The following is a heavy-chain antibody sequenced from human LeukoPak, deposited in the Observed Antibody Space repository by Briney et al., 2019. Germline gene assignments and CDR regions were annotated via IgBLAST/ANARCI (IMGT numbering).Heavy chain of an antibody. CDR3: AKDYDFWSGYHITPFDY. CDR1: GFTFSSYA. CDR2: ISGSGGST. J-gene: IGHJ4*02. D-gene: IGHD3-3*01. V-gene: IGHV3-23*01. Sequence: GGSLRLSCAASGFTFSSYAMSWVRQAPGKGLEWVSAISGSGGSTYYADSVKGRFTISRDNSKNSLDLQMNSLRAEDTAVYYCAKDYDFWSGYHITPFDYWGQGTLVTVSS.